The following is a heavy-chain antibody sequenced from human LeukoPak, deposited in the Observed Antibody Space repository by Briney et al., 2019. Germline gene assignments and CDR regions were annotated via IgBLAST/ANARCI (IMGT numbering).Heavy chain of an antibody. J-gene: IGHJ4*02. CDR2: INYSGST. CDR1: GGSISSSSYH. V-gene: IGHV4-39*07. CDR3: AREWERDWSY. Sequence: IPSETLSLTCTVSGGSISSSSYHWGWIRQPPGKGLEWIGSINYSGSTYYNPSLKSRVTISVDTSKNQFSLKLSSVTAADTAVYYCAREWERDWSYWGQGTLVTVSS. D-gene: IGHD1-26*01.